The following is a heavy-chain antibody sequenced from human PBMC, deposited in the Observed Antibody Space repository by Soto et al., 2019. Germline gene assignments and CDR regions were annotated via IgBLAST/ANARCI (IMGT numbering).Heavy chain of an antibody. J-gene: IGHJ6*02. CDR2: INHSGST. Sequence: SETLSLTCAVYGGSFSGYYWSWIRQPPGKGLEWIGEINHSGSTNYNPSLKSRVTISVDTSKNQFSLKPSSVTAADTAVYYCARAGRYCSSTSCYIGYYYYYGMDVWGQGTTVTVSS. V-gene: IGHV4-34*01. D-gene: IGHD2-2*02. CDR3: ARAGRYCSSTSCYIGYYYYYGMDV. CDR1: GGSFSGYY.